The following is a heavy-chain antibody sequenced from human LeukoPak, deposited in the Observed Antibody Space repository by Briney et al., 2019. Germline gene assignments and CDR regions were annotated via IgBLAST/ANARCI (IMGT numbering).Heavy chain of an antibody. Sequence: PSETLSLTCAVSGGSISSGGYSWSWIRQPPGKGLEWIGSIYYSGSTYYNPSLKSRVTISVDTSKNQFSLKLSSVTAADTAVYYCASGNRLPKYQSWGQGTLVTVSS. CDR1: GGSISSGGYS. J-gene: IGHJ4*02. CDR2: IYYSGST. V-gene: IGHV4-30-2*03. D-gene: IGHD3-16*01. CDR3: ASGNRLPKYQS.